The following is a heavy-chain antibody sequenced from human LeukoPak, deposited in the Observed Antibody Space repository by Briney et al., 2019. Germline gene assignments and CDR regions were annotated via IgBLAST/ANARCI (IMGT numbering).Heavy chain of an antibody. Sequence: GSLRLSCAASGFTFSSYGMHWVRQAPGKGVAWVAVISNDGSDKYYADSVKGRFTISRDNSKNTLDLQMNSLRVEDTAVYYCAKDRDIVVVPEALGYWGPGTLVTVSS. CDR2: ISNDGSDK. J-gene: IGHJ4*02. V-gene: IGHV3-30*18. CDR3: AKDRDIVVVPEALGY. D-gene: IGHD2-2*01. CDR1: GFTFSSYG.